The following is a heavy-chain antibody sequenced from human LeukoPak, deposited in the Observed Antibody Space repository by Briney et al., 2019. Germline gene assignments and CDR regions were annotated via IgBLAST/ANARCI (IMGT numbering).Heavy chain of an antibody. CDR2: IKDDGSAT. D-gene: IGHD3-10*01. Sequence: GGSLRLSCGGSGLTFGAYWMQWVRQAPGRGLEWVASIKDDGSATYYVDSVKGRFSISRDNAKNLMYLQMNSLRAEDTAVFYCARVINIYDVMDVWGQGTTVTVSS. V-gene: IGHV3-7*04. J-gene: IGHJ6*02. CDR1: GLTFGAYW. CDR3: ARVINIYDVMDV.